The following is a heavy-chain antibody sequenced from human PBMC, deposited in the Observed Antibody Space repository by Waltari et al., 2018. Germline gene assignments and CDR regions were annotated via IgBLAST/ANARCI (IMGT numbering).Heavy chain of an antibody. CDR1: GFTFSSPG. J-gene: IGHJ6*02. D-gene: IGHD2-8*02. CDR2: ISSDGSRK. Sequence: QVQLVESGGGVVQPGRSLRLSCAASGFTFSSPGIPWVRQTPGRGLEWVAVISSDGSRKSYADSVKGRFSISRDNSKNSLSLEMNSLRPEDTAVYYCASCTGGNCYYYGFDVWGQGTTVTVSS. V-gene: IGHV3-30*03. CDR3: ASCTGGNCYYYGFDV.